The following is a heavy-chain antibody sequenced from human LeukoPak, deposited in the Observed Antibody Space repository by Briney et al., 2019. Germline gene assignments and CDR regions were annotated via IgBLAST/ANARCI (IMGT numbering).Heavy chain of an antibody. Sequence: PGGSLRLSCAATGFTFNHCGMHWVRQAPGKGLAWVAVIWSDGTNRYYADSVKGRFTISRDDSRNTVYLQMNSLRPEDTGVYYCARDAQRGFDYSNSLQYWGQGTPVTVST. V-gene: IGHV3-33*01. CDR2: IWSDGTNR. D-gene: IGHD4-11*01. CDR3: ARDAQRGFDYSNSLQY. J-gene: IGHJ4*02. CDR1: GFTFNHCG.